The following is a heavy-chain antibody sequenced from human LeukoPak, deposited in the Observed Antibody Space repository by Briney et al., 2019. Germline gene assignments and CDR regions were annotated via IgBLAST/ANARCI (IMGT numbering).Heavy chain of an antibody. D-gene: IGHD4-17*01. J-gene: IGHJ5*02. V-gene: IGHV6-1*01. CDR2: TYYRSKWYN. CDR1: GDSVSSNSAA. Sequence: SQTLSLTCAISGDSVSSNSAAWNWIRQSPSRGLEWLGRTYYRSKWYNDYAVSVKSRITINPDTSRNQFSLQLNSVTPEDTAVYYCARAIYGDYRGDNWSDPWGQGTLVTVSS. CDR3: ARAIYGDYRGDNWSDP.